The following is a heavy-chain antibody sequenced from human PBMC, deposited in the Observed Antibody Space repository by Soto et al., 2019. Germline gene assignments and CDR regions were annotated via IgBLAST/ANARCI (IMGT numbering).Heavy chain of an antibody. D-gene: IGHD3-22*01. V-gene: IGHV3-30-3*01. CDR1: GFTFSSYA. Sequence: GGSLRLSCAASGFTFSSYAMHWVRQAPGKGLEWVAVISYDGSNKYYADSVKGRFTISRDNSKNTLYLQMNSLRAEDTAVYYCALAPYDSSGYYWGMDVWGQGTTVTVSS. J-gene: IGHJ6*02. CDR3: ALAPYDSSGYYWGMDV. CDR2: ISYDGSNK.